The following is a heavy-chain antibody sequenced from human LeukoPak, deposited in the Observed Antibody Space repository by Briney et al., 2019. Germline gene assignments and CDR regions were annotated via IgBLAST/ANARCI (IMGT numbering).Heavy chain of an antibody. Sequence: GGSLRLSCAASGFTFSNYGMSWVRQAPGKGLEWVSGIIDTGRSTFYIDSVKGRFTISRDNSKNTPYLQMNSLRAEDTAIYYCAKDHCTVTNCFAGFDYWGQGTLVTVSS. D-gene: IGHD2-2*01. CDR2: IIDTGRST. CDR3: AKDHCTVTNCFAGFDY. V-gene: IGHV3-23*01. J-gene: IGHJ4*02. CDR1: GFTFSNYG.